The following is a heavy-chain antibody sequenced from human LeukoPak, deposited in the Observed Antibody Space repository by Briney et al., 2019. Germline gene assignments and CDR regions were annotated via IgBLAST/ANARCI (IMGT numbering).Heavy chain of an antibody. J-gene: IGHJ5*02. D-gene: IGHD3-3*02. V-gene: IGHV3-23*01. Sequence: GGSLRLSCAASGFTFSSYGMSWVRQAPGKGLEWVSAISGSGGSTYYADSVKGRFTISRDNSKNTLYLQMNSLRAEDTAVYYCAKATSPVISRNLFDRWGQGALVTVSS. CDR1: GFTFSSYG. CDR2: ISGSGGST. CDR3: AKATSPVISRNLFDR.